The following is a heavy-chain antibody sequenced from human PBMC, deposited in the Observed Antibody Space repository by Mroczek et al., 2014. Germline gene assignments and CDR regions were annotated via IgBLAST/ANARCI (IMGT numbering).Heavy chain of an antibody. Sequence: VQLVESGAEVKKPGASVKVSCKASGYTFTSYGISWVRQAPGQGLEWMGWISAYNGNTNYAQKLQGRVTMTTDTSTSTAYMELRSLRSDDTAVYYCARDLGPEGDPGTTSSSCYWGQGTLVTVSS. CDR3: ARDLGPEGDPGTTSSSCY. CDR2: ISAYNGNT. J-gene: IGHJ4*02. D-gene: IGHD1-7*01. CDR1: GYTFTSYG. V-gene: IGHV1-18*01.